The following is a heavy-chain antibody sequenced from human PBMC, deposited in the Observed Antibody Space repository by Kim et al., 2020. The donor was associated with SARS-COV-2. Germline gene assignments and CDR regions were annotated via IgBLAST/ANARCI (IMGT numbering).Heavy chain of an antibody. V-gene: IGHV4-4*02. CDR3: ALGGAAAGITR. CDR1: GGSISSSNW. Sequence: SETLSLTCAVSGGSISSSNWWCGVRQPPGKGVWWIGEIYHSGSTNYNPSLKSRVTISVDKSKNPFSLKLSSVTAADTAVYYCALGGAAAGITRWGQGTLVTVSS. J-gene: IGHJ4*02. CDR2: IYHSGST. D-gene: IGHD6-13*01.